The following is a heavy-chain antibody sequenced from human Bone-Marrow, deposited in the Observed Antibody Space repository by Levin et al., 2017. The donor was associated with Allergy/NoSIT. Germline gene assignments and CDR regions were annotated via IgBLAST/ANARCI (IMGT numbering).Heavy chain of an antibody. J-gene: IGHJ2*01. Sequence: SETLSLTCNVSGGSISSDGYYWGWIRQPPGKGLEWIGTIYYSGGTYNNPSLKTRVTISGDTSKNQFSLKLRSVTAADMAVYYCARLIAVPGAYWYFGLWGRGTLVTVSS. D-gene: IGHD6-19*01. V-gene: IGHV4-39*01. CDR2: IYYSGGT. CDR3: ARLIAVPGAYWYFGL. CDR1: GGSISSDGYY.